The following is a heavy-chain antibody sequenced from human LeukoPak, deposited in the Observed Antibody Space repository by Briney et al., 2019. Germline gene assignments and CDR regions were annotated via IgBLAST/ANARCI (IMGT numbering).Heavy chain of an antibody. CDR2: VYHTGST. D-gene: IGHD6-19*01. Sequence: MTSQTLSLTCTVSGGSISSGDYYWSWIRQPPGKELEWIGYVYHTGSTNYNPSLKSRVTISVDTSKNEFSLKMTPVTAADTAVYYCARGFASGWYSRYDPWGQGTLVTVSS. J-gene: IGHJ5*02. CDR1: GGSISSGDYY. CDR3: ARGFASGWYSRYDP. V-gene: IGHV4-61*08.